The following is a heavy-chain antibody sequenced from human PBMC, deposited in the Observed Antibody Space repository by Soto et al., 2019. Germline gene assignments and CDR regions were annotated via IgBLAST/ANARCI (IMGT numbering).Heavy chain of an antibody. V-gene: IGHV1-69*05. CDR3: ASVTTGDPYGMDV. D-gene: IGHD4-4*01. CDR2: IIPIFGTA. CDR1: GGTFSSYA. Sequence: QVQLVQSGAEVKKPGSSVKVSCKASGGTFSSYAISWVRQAPGQGLEWMGGIIPIFGTANYAQKFQGRVTXTXDVXTSTAYMELSSRRSEDTAVYYCASVTTGDPYGMDVWGQGTTVTVSS. J-gene: IGHJ6*02.